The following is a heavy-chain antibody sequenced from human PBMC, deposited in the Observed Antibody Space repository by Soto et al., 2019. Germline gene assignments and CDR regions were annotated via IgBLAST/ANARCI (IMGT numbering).Heavy chain of an antibody. D-gene: IGHD5-18*01. CDR1: GYTFTSYD. CDR2: MNPNNGNT. J-gene: IGHJ4*02. Sequence: ASVKVSCKASGYTFTSYDINWVRQATGQRLEWMGWMNPNNGNTKYAQKFQGRVTITRDTSTSTAYMELSSLRFEDTAVYYCARGLNGYLHYFDYWGQGTPVTV. CDR3: ARGLNGYLHYFDY. V-gene: IGHV1-8*01.